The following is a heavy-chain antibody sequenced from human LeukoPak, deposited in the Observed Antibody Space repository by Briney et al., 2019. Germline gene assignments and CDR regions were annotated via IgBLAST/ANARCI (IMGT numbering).Heavy chain of an antibody. CDR3: AREMRYYYYMDV. CDR2: ISSSSSSYM. Sequence: GGSLRLSCAASGFTFSSYSMNWVRQAPGKGLEWVSSISSSSSSYMYYADSVKGRFTISRDNAKNSLFLQMNSLRAEDTAVYYCAREMRYYYYMDVWGKGTTVTVSS. V-gene: IGHV3-21*06. CDR1: GFTFSSYS. J-gene: IGHJ6*03.